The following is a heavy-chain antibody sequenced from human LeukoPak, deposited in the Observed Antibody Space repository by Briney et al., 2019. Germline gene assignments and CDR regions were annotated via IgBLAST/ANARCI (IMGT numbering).Heavy chain of an antibody. V-gene: IGHV1-46*01. D-gene: IGHD6-13*01. CDR2: INPSGGST. CDR1: GYTFTSYG. J-gene: IGHJ4*02. Sequence: ASVKVSCKASGYTFTSYGISWVRQAPGQGLEWMGIINPSGGSTSYAQKFQGRVTMTRDMSTSTVYIELSSLRSEDTAVYYCARDLEGTKRYLRDSSSWYLWGQGTLVTVSS. CDR3: ARDLEGTKRYLRDSSSWYL.